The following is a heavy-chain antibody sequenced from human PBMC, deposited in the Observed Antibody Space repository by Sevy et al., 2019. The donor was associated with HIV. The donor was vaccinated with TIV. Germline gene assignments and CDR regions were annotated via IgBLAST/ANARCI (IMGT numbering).Heavy chain of an antibody. D-gene: IGHD2-2*01. J-gene: IGHJ4*02. CDR2: INEDGTTK. Sequence: GGSLRLSCAASGFTFSGYWMHWVRQAPGKGLEWVANINEDGTTKYYVDYVKGRFTISRDNAKKSLFLQMNNLRVDDTAIYYCARAIGAAAAYWGQGTLVTVSS. V-gene: IGHV3-7*03. CDR1: GFTFSGYW. CDR3: ARAIGAAAAY.